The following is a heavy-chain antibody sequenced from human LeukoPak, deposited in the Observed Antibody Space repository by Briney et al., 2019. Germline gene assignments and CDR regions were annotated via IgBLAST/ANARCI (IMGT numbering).Heavy chain of an antibody. Sequence: ASVKVSCKASGYTFTGYYMHWVRQAPGQGLEWMGWINPNSGGTNYAQKFQGRVTMTRDTSISTAYMELSRLRSEDTAVYYCARGQGDYYGSGSYDYWGQGTLVTVSS. D-gene: IGHD3-10*01. CDR3: ARGQGDYYGSGSYDY. CDR2: INPNSGGT. CDR1: GYTFTGYY. J-gene: IGHJ4*02. V-gene: IGHV1-2*02.